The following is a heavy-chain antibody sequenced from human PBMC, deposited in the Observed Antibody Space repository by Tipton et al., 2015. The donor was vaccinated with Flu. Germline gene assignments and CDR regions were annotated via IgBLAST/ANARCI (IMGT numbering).Heavy chain of an antibody. CDR2: INHSGST. CDR1: GGSFSGYY. J-gene: IGHJ4*02. V-gene: IGHV4-34*01. D-gene: IGHD1-20*01. CDR3: ARHRGYNWNDALGY. Sequence: TLSLTCAVYGGSFSGYYWSWIRQPPGKGLEWIGEINHSGSTNYNPSPKSRVTISVDTSKNQFSLKLSSVTAADTAVYYCARHRGYNWNDALGYWGQGTLVTVSS.